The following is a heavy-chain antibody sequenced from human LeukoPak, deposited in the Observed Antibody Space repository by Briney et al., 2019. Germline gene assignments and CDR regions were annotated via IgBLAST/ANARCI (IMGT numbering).Heavy chain of an antibody. CDR1: GFTFDDYA. J-gene: IGHJ2*01. CDR3: SKNRLAYGDQQGYMDL. Sequence: PGRSLRLSCSASGFTFDDYAMHWVRQAPGKGLEWVAGINWNSGSKGYADSVKGRFTTSRDNVQNSLYLQINRLRAEDTALYYCSKNRLAYGDQQGYMDLWGLGTLVTVSS. CDR2: INWNSGSK. V-gene: IGHV3-9*01. D-gene: IGHD4/OR15-4a*01.